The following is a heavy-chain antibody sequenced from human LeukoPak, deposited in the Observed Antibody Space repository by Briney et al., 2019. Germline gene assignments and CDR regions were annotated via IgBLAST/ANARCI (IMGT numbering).Heavy chain of an antibody. CDR2: ISSSGSTI. Sequence: GGSLRLSCAASGFTFSDYYMSWIRQAPGKGLEWVSYISSSGSTIYYADSVKGRFTISRDNAKNSLYLQMNSLSAEDTAVYYCARESGSSSSESDYWGQGTLVTVSS. CDR3: ARESGSSSSESDY. D-gene: IGHD6-6*01. V-gene: IGHV3-11*04. J-gene: IGHJ4*02. CDR1: GFTFSDYY.